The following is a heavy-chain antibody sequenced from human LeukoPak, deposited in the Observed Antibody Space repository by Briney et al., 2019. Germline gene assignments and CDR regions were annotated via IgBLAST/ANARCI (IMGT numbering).Heavy chain of an antibody. D-gene: IGHD2/OR15-2a*01. CDR1: GYTFTNYG. CDR3: ARAGFYASVNQYYYYYYMDV. J-gene: IGHJ6*03. V-gene: IGHV1-18*01. CDR2: ISAYNGYT. Sequence: GASVKVSCKTSGYTFTNYGVSWVRQAPGQGLEWMGWISAYNGYTNYAQKLQVRVTMTTDTSTSTAYMELRSLTSDDAAVYYCARAGFYASVNQYYYYYYMDVWGTGTTVTVSS.